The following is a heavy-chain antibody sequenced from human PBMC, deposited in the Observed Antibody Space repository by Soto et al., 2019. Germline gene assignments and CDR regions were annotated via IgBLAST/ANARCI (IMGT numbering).Heavy chain of an antibody. CDR2: VYHSGST. J-gene: IGHJ4*02. V-gene: IGHV4-4*02. CDR1: GGSISTSNW. Sequence: KTSETLSLTCAVSGGSISTSNWWSWVRQPPGKGLEWIGEVYHSGSTNYNPSFKSRVAMSVDKSKNQFSLKLNSVTAADTALYYCAKENGYSSSWFEFDYWGQGTLVTVSS. CDR3: AKENGYSSSWFEFDY. D-gene: IGHD6-13*01.